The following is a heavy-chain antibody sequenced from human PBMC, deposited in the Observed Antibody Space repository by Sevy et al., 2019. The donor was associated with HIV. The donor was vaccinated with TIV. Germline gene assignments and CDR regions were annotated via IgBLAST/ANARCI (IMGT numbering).Heavy chain of an antibody. D-gene: IGHD3-9*01. V-gene: IGHV4-59*01. J-gene: IGHJ6*02. Sequence: SETLSLTCTVSGGSISSYYWSWIRQPPGKGLEAIGYMYYNGRPYYNPSLNSRVTISVDKSQNQLSLQLSPVTVADTAAYYCARAGGNTDWGMDVWGQGTTVTVSS. CDR2: MYYNGRP. CDR1: GGSISSYY. CDR3: ARAGGNTDWGMDV.